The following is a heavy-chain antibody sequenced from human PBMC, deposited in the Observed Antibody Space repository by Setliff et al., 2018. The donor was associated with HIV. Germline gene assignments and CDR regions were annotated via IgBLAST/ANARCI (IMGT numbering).Heavy chain of an antibody. V-gene: IGHV3-74*01. J-gene: IGHJ4*02. D-gene: IGHD2-2*01. CDR3: ARGKIVVVPAAMRPFDY. CDR2: INSDGSST. Sequence: GGSLRLSCAASGFTFSSYWMHWVRQVPGEGLVWVSRINSDGSSTSDADSVKGRFTISRDNAKNTLYLQMNSLRAEDTDVYYCARGKIVVVPAAMRPFDYWGQGTLVTVSS. CDR1: GFTFSSYW.